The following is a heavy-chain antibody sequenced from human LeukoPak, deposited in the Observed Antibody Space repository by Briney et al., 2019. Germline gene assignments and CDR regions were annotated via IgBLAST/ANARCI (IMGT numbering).Heavy chain of an antibody. CDR3: PKDDSWTYLQYLQH. CDR1: VCTFSDYA. D-gene: IGHD1-26*01. V-gene: IGHV3-23*01. Sequence: GGSLRVSCAASVCTFSDYAIRWVRRAPGKGLEWVSAISGSGGSRYYADSVKGRFTISRDNSKNTLYLQLNSLRADDTAIYYCPKDDSWTYLQYLQHWGQGTLVTVSS. J-gene: IGHJ1*01. CDR2: ISGSGGSR.